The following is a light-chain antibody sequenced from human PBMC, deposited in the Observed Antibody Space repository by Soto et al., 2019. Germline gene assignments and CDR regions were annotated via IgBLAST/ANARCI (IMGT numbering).Light chain of an antibody. V-gene: IGLV2-8*01. CDR2: EVS. CDR1: SSDVGGYNY. Sequence: QSVLTQPPSASGSPGQSVTISCTGTSSDVGGYNYVSWYQQHPGKAPNLMIYEVSKRPSGVPDRFSGSKSGNTASLTVSGLQAEDEADYYCSSYAGSNRVFGTGTKVTVL. CDR3: SSYAGSNRV. J-gene: IGLJ1*01.